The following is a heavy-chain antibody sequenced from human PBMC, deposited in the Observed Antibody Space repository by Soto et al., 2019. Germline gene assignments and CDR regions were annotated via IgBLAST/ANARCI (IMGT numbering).Heavy chain of an antibody. CDR1: GGSFSGYY. CDR3: ARVGSSSWPKRDY. J-gene: IGHJ4*02. D-gene: IGHD6-13*01. V-gene: IGHV4-34*01. Sequence: QVQLQQWGAGLLKPSETLSLTCAVYGGSFSGYYWSWIRQHPGKGLEWIGEINHSGSTNYNPSLKSRVTISVDTSKNQFSLKLSSVTAADTAVYYCARVGSSSWPKRDYWGQGTLVTVSS. CDR2: INHSGST.